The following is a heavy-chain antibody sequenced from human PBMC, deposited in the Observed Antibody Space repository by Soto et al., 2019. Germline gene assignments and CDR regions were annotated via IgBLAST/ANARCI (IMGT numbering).Heavy chain of an antibody. D-gene: IGHD5-18*01. V-gene: IGHV3-30-3*01. CDR1: GFTFSSYA. CDR3: ARDEGRYSFVPDY. J-gene: IGHJ4*02. CDR2: ISYDGSNK. Sequence: QVQLVESGGGVVQPGRSLRLSCAASGFTFSSYAMHWVRQAPGKGLEWVAVISYDGSNKYYADSVKGRFTISRDNSKNTLYLQMNSLRAEDTAVYYCARDEGRYSFVPDYWGQGTLVTVSS.